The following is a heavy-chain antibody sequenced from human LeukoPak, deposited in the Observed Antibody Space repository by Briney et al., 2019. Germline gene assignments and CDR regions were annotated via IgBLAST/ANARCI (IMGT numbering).Heavy chain of an antibody. D-gene: IGHD3-10*01. CDR2: IYPGDSDT. CDR3: ARIYYGSGSYSPYYGMDV. J-gene: IGHJ6*02. Sequence: GESLKISCKGSGYSFTSYWIGWVRQMPGKGLEWMGIIYPGDSDTRYSPSFQGQVPISADKSISTAYLQWSSLKASDTAMYYCARIYYGSGSYSPYYGMDVWGQGTTVTVSS. CDR1: GYSFTSYW. V-gene: IGHV5-51*01.